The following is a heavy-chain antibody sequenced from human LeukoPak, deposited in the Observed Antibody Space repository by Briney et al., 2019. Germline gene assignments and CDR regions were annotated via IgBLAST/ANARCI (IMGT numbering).Heavy chain of an antibody. J-gene: IGHJ4*02. Sequence: GGSLRLSCAASGFTFSSYEMNWVRQAPGKGLEWVSYISSSGSTIYYADSVKGRFAISRDNAKNSLYLQMNSLRAEDTAVYYCARDPVTTAASFDYWGQGTLATVSS. CDR2: ISSSGSTI. CDR3: ARDPVTTAASFDY. CDR1: GFTFSSYE. D-gene: IGHD4-17*01. V-gene: IGHV3-48*03.